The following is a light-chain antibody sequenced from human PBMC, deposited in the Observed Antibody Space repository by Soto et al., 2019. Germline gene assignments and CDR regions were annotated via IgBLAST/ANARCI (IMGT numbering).Light chain of an antibody. V-gene: IGLV2-14*01. Sequence: QVPLTQPPSWSPSPGQALTLPSTPTPRDVGGYNYVSWYQQHTGKAHKLMIYDVSNRPSGVSNRLSGSKSGNTASLTISGLQAEDEADYYCSSYTSSSTLVFGTG. CDR1: PRDVGGYNY. CDR3: SSYTSSSTLV. CDR2: DVS. J-gene: IGLJ1*01.